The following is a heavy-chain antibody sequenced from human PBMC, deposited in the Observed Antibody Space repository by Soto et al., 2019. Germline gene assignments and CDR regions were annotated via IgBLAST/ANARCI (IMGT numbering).Heavy chain of an antibody. CDR3: ARGRASGSYYRLDY. V-gene: IGHV1-8*01. D-gene: IGHD3-10*01. Sequence: QVQLVQSGAEVKKPGASVKVSCKASGNTFTSYDINWVRQATGHGLEWMGWINPNSGNIGYAQKFQGRVTMTRDTAIRTAYMEVSRLRSDDTAVYYWARGRASGSYYRLDYWGQGTLVTVSS. CDR1: GNTFTSYD. J-gene: IGHJ4*02. CDR2: INPNSGNI.